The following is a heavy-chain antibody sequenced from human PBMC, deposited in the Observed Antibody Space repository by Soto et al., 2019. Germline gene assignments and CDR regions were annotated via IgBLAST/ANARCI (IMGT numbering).Heavy chain of an antibody. Sequence: EVQLVESGGGLVQPGGSLRLSCAASGFTFNSYSMNWVRQAPGKGLEWVSYISSGSSTIYYADSVKGRFTISRDNAKNSLYLQMNSLIAADTTVYNCARRSAAGLDYSGQGTLVTVSS. CDR2: ISSGSSTI. J-gene: IGHJ4*02. CDR3: ARRSAAGLDY. D-gene: IGHD3-10*01. CDR1: GFTFNSYS. V-gene: IGHV3-48*01.